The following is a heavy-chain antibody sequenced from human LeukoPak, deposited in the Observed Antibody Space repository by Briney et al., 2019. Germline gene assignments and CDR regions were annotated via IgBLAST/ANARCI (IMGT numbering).Heavy chain of an antibody. CDR2: TYYRSKWYN. J-gene: IGHJ4*02. V-gene: IGHV6-1*01. Sequence: SQTLSLTCAISGDSVSSAAWNWIRQSPSKGLEWLGRTYYRSKWYNDYAVSVNSRITINPDTSKNQFSLHLNSVTPEDTAVYYCARGGRGYCTSSSCYFDYWGQGTLVTVSS. CDR3: ARGGRGYCTSSSCYFDY. D-gene: IGHD2-2*01. CDR1: GDSVSSAA.